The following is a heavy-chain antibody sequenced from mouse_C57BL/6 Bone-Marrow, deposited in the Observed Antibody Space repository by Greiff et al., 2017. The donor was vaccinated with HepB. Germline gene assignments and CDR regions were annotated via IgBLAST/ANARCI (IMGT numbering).Heavy chain of an antibody. CDR2: IDPSDSYT. J-gene: IGHJ4*01. Sequence: VKLQQPGAELVMPGASVKLSCKASGYTFTSYWMHWVKQRPGQGLEWIGEIDPSDSYTNYNQKFKGKSTLTVDKSSSTAYMQLSSLTSEDTAVYYCARDLLCAMDYWGQGTSVTVSS. V-gene: IGHV1-69*01. CDR3: ARDLLCAMDY. D-gene: IGHD2-10*01. CDR1: GYTFTSYW.